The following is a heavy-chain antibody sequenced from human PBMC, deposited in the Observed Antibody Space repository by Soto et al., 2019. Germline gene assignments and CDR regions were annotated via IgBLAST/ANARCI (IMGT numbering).Heavy chain of an antibody. D-gene: IGHD4-17*01. Sequence: EVQLVESGGGLVQPGGSLRLSCAASGFTFSSYSMNWVRQAPGKGLEWVSYIDSSSGTIYYADSVKGRFTISRDNAKNSLYLQMNSLRDEDTAVYYCAREDGDLNWFDRWGQGTLVTVSS. V-gene: IGHV3-48*02. CDR2: IDSSSGTI. CDR1: GFTFSSYS. J-gene: IGHJ5*02. CDR3: AREDGDLNWFDR.